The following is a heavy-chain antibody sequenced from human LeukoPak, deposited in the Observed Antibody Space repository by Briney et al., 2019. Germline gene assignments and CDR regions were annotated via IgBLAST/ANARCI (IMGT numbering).Heavy chain of an antibody. Sequence: SETLSLTCTVSGGSISSSSYYWGCIRQPPGKGLEWIGSIYYSGSTYYNPSLKSRVTISVDTSRNQFSLKLNSVTAADTAVYYCARNEIGDDPFDIWGQGTIVTVSS. CDR3: ARNEIGDDPFDI. CDR2: IYYSGST. V-gene: IGHV4-39*07. J-gene: IGHJ3*02. D-gene: IGHD3-10*01. CDR1: GGSISSSSYY.